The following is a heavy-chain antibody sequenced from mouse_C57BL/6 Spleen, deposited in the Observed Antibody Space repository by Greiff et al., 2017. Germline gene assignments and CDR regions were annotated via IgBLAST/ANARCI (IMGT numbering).Heavy chain of an antibody. CDR1: GFSLTSYG. D-gene: IGHD2-4*01. CDR2: IWRGGST. Sequence: QVQLKESGPGLVQPSQSLSITCTVSGFSLTSYGVHWVRQSPGKGLEWLGVIWRGGSTDYNAAFMSRLSITKYVSKSQIFFKMNILQADDTAIYYCAKPYDYDGAWFAYWGQGTLVTVSA. J-gene: IGHJ3*01. CDR3: AKPYDYDGAWFAY. V-gene: IGHV2-5*01.